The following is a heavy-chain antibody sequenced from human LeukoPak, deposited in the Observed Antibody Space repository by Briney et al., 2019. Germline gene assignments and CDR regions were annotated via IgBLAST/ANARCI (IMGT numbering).Heavy chain of an antibody. D-gene: IGHD6-13*01. CDR2: IYYSGST. J-gene: IGHJ5*02. CDR3: ATTAAGTGDWFDP. CDR1: GGSISSSSYY. Sequence: PSETLSLTCTVSGGSISSSSYYWGWIRQPPGKGLEWIGSIYYSGSTYYNPSLKSRVTISVDTSKNQFSLKLSPVTAADTAVYYCATTAAGTGDWFDPWGQGTLVTVSS. V-gene: IGHV4-39*01.